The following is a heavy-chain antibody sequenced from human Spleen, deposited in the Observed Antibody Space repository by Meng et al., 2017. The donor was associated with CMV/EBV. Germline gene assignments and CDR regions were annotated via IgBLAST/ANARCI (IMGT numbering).Heavy chain of an antibody. V-gene: IGHV4-39*01. CDR3: ALLGYYDSSGYYYRNY. Sequence: GSIRSSSYYWGWSRQPPGKGLEWIGSIYYSGSTYYNPSLKSRVTISVDTSKNQFSLKLSSVTAADTAVYYCALLGYYDSSGYYYRNYWGQGTLVTVSS. J-gene: IGHJ4*02. CDR1: GSIRSSSYY. D-gene: IGHD3-22*01. CDR2: IYYSGST.